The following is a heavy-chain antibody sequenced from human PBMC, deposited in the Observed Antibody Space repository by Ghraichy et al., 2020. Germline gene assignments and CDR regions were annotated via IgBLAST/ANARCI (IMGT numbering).Heavy chain of an antibody. V-gene: IGHV4-4*02. D-gene: IGHD3-10*01. J-gene: IGHJ4*02. CDR2: IYHSGST. Sequence: SETLSLTCAVSGGSISSSNWWSWVRQPPGKGLEWIGEIYHSGSTNYNPSLKSRGTISVDKSKNQFSLKLSSVTAADTAVYYCARGGLWFGELLFFDYWGQGTLVTVSS. CDR1: GGSISSSNW. CDR3: ARGGLWFGELLFFDY.